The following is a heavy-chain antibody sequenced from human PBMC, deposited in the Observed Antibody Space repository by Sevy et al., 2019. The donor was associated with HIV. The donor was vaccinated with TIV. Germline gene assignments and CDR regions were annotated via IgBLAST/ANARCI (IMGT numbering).Heavy chain of an antibody. CDR3: ARDYYGSGSYYHVNWFDP. J-gene: IGHJ5*02. V-gene: IGHV1-2*02. Sequence: ASVKVSCKASGYTFTGYYMHWVRQAPGQGLEWMGWINPNSGGTNYAQKFQGRVTMTRDTSISTAYMELSRLRSDDTAVYYCARDYYGSGSYYHVNWFDPWGQRTLVTVSS. D-gene: IGHD3-10*01. CDR1: GYTFTGYY. CDR2: INPNSGGT.